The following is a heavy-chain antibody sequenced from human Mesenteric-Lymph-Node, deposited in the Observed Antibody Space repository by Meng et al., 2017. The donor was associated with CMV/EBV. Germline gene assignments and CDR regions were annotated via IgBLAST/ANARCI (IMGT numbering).Heavy chain of an antibody. CDR1: GYTFTGYY. V-gene: IGHV1-2*02. Sequence: ASVKVSCKASGYTFTGYYIHWVRQAPGQGLEWMGWMNPNTGGTNYAQNFQRRVTMTRDTSITTAYMELNSLTSDGTAVYYCARGEWELPPDYWGQGTLVTVSS. CDR2: MNPNTGGT. J-gene: IGHJ4*02. CDR3: ARGEWELPPDY. D-gene: IGHD1-26*01.